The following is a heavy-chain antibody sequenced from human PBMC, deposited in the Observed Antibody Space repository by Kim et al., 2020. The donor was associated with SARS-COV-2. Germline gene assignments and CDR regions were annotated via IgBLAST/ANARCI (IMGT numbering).Heavy chain of an antibody. V-gene: IGHV3-23*01. Sequence: GGSLRLSCATSGFTFSSYAMSWVRQAPGKGLEWVSTISGSGGGTYYADSVKGRFTISRDNSKNTLYLQVNSLRAEDTAVYFCAKDDRVYIAYNWNDGGFAFDIWGQGTMVTVSS. CDR1: GFTFSSYA. J-gene: IGHJ3*02. CDR3: AKDDRVYIAYNWNDGGFAFDI. CDR2: ISGSGGGT. D-gene: IGHD1-20*01.